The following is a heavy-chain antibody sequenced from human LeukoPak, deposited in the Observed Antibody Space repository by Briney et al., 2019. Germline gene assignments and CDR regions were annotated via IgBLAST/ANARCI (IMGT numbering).Heavy chain of an antibody. D-gene: IGHD1-1*01. CDR1: GGSLGGYS. CDR3: AKWGIGNNWDIDDH. Sequence: SETPSLTCAVYGGSLGGYSWSWIRQSPGKGLEWIGEINHSGSTNYNPSLKSRVTISVDTSKNQFSLKLSSVTAADTAVYYCAKWGIGNNWDIDDHWGQGTLVTVSS. V-gene: IGHV4-34*01. CDR2: INHSGST. J-gene: IGHJ4*02.